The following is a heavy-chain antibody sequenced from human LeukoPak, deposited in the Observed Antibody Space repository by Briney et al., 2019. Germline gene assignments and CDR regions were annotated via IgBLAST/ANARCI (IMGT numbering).Heavy chain of an antibody. J-gene: IGHJ6*02. CDR1: GFTFSSYG. CDR2: INSSGSTI. Sequence: GRSLRLSCAASGFTFSSYGMHWVRQAPGKGLEWVSYINSSGSTIYYADSVKGRFTISRDNAKNSLYLQMNSLRAEDTAVYYCARAGYSYAYKDYYYGMGVWGQGTTVTVSS. CDR3: ARAGYSYAYKDYYYGMGV. V-gene: IGHV3-48*04. D-gene: IGHD5-18*01.